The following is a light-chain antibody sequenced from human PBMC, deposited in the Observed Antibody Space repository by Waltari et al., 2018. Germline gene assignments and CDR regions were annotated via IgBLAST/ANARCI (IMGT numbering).Light chain of an antibody. J-gene: IGLJ3*02. CDR2: DVT. CDR1: SSDFGANKY. Sequence: QSALTQPASVSGSPGQSITISCTATSSDFGANKYVSWYQQHPGKAPKVVIYDVTERPSGVSNRFSGSKSGSTASLTISGLRTEDEADYYCSSRTNSITWVFGGGTKVTVL. V-gene: IGLV2-14*03. CDR3: SSRTNSITWV.